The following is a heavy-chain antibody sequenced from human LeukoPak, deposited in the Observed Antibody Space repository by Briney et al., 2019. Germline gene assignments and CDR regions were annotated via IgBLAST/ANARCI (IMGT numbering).Heavy chain of an antibody. J-gene: IGHJ4*02. Sequence: ASVKVSCKTSGYTFSGYFIHWIRHAPGQGLEWMGRINPNTGGTNYAQKVQGRVTMTSASSIRSAYMDLSRLSLDDSAVYYCALGGSSDLEWLVDYFDHWGQGSLVLVSS. CDR3: ALGGSSDLEWLVDYFDH. D-gene: IGHD3-3*01. V-gene: IGHV1-2*06. CDR2: INPNTGGT. CDR1: GYTFSGYF.